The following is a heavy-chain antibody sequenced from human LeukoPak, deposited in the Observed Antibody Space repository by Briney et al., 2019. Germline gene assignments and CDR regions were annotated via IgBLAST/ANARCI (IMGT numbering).Heavy chain of an antibody. Sequence: GGSLRLTCAASEFTVISNYMSWIRQAPGKGLEWVSYISSSGSTIYYADSVKGRFTISRDSAKNSLYLQMNSLRAEDTAVYYCAREERIVGAAFDYWGQGTLVTVSS. V-gene: IGHV3-11*01. CDR1: EFTVISNY. CDR2: ISSSGSTI. CDR3: AREERIVGAAFDY. D-gene: IGHD1-26*01. J-gene: IGHJ4*02.